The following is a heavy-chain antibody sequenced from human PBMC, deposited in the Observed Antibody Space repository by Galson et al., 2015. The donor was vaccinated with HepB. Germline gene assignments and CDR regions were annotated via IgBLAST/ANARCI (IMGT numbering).Heavy chain of an antibody. CDR3: ARVKVIATHWYFDL. CDR2: IGTAGDT. CDR1: GFTFSSYD. V-gene: IGHV3-13*01. J-gene: IGHJ2*01. Sequence: SLRLSCAASGFTFSSYDMHWVRQATGKGLEWVSAIGTAGDTYYPGSVKGRFTISRENAKNSLYLQMNSLRAGDTAVYYCARVKVIATHWYFDLWGRGTLVTVSS. D-gene: IGHD2-21*01.